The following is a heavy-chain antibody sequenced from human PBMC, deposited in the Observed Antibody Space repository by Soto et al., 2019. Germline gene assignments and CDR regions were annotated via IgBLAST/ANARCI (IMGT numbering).Heavy chain of an antibody. CDR1: GGSISSSSYY. V-gene: IGHV4-39*01. D-gene: IGHD1-1*01. CDR3: ARLSFKEPVLFDP. Sequence: SETQSLTCTVSGGSISSSSYYWGWIRQPPGKGLEWIGSIYYSGSTYYNPSLKSRVTISVDTSKNQFSLKLSSVTAADTAVYYCARLSFKEPVLFDPWGQGTLVTVSS. J-gene: IGHJ5*02. CDR2: IYYSGST.